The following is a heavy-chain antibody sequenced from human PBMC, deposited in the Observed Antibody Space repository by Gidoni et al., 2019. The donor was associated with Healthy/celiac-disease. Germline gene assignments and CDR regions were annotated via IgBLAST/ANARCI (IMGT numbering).Heavy chain of an antibody. CDR2: IYYSGST. CDR3: ARLIIAVAGFDY. D-gene: IGHD6-19*01. CDR1: GGSISSSSYY. Sequence: QLQLQESGPGLVKPSETLSLTCTVSGGSISSSSYYWGWIRQPPGKGLEWIESIYYSGSTYYNPSLKSRVTISVDTSKNQFSLKLSSVTAADTAVYYCARLIIAVAGFDYWGQGTLVTVSS. J-gene: IGHJ4*02. V-gene: IGHV4-39*01.